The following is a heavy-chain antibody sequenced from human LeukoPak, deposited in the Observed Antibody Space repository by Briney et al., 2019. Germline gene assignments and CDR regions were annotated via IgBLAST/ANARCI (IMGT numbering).Heavy chain of an antibody. J-gene: IGHJ4*02. CDR1: GFTFRSYA. CDR3: AREQSGDGWSGFDY. Sequence: GGSLRLSCAASGFTFRSYAMHWVRQAPGKGLEWLAVISDDGSRQHYADFLEGRITISRDNSKNTVSLQMSSLRTEDTAVYFCAREQSGDGWSGFDYWGQGTLVTVSS. D-gene: IGHD6-19*01. V-gene: IGHV3-30*15. CDR2: ISDDGSRQ.